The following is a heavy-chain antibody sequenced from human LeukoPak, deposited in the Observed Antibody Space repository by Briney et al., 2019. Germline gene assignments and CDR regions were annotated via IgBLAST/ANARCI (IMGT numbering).Heavy chain of an antibody. J-gene: IGHJ4*02. CDR3: AKGHSGYDYNY. D-gene: IGHD5-12*01. CDR2: ISGSGGST. CDR1: GFTFSSYA. Sequence: GGSLRLSCAASGFTFSSYAMSWVRQAPGKGLEWVSAISGSGGSTYYADSVKGRFTISRDNSKNTLYLQMNSLRAEDTVVYYCAKGHSGYDYNYWGQGTLVTVSS. V-gene: IGHV3-23*01.